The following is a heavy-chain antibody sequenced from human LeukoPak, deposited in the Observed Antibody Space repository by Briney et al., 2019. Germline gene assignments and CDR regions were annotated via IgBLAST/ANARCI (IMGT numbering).Heavy chain of an antibody. V-gene: IGHV4-34*01. Sequence: SETLSLTCAVYGGSFSGYYWSCIRQPPGKGLEWIGEINHSGRTNYNPSLKSRVTISVDTSKNQFSLNLSSVTAADTAVYYCARVPWDYDFWSGYSDLMYYFDYWGQGTLVTVSS. CDR1: GGSFSGYY. CDR3: ARVPWDYDFWSGYSDLMYYFDY. J-gene: IGHJ4*02. D-gene: IGHD3-3*01. CDR2: INHSGRT.